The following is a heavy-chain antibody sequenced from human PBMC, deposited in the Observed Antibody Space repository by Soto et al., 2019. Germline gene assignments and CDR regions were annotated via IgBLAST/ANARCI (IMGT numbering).Heavy chain of an antibody. CDR1: GGSISSSY. Sequence: SETLSLTCTVSGGSISSSYWSWIRQPPGKGLERIAYIHYSGTTNYNPSLKSRVTISGDTSKNQVSLELTSVTAADTAVYYCARNSPYYGMDVWGQGTTVTVSS. J-gene: IGHJ6*02. CDR3: ARNSPYYGMDV. V-gene: IGHV4-59*01. CDR2: IHYSGTT.